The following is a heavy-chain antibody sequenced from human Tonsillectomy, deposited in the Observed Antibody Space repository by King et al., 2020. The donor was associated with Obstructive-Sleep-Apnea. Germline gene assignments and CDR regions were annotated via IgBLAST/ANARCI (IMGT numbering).Heavy chain of an antibody. J-gene: IGHJ4*02. V-gene: IGHV4-38-2*02. CDR2: IYHSGGT. D-gene: IGHD3-16*02. CDR3: ARDSDYVWGSYRPFDY. CDR1: GYSISSGYY. Sequence: QLQESGPGLVKPSETLSLTCTVSGYSISSGYYWGWIRQPPGKGLEWIGSIYHSGGTYYNPSLKSRVTISIDTSKNQFSLKLSSVTAADTAVYYCARDSDYVWGSYRPFDYWGQGTLVTVSS.